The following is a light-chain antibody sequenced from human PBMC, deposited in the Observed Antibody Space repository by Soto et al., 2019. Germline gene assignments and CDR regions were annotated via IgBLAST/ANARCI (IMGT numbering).Light chain of an antibody. J-gene: IGKJ1*01. V-gene: IGKV1-5*03. CDR3: QQYDSYSGT. CDR2: KTS. CDR1: QSISSW. Sequence: DIQMTQSPSTLSGSVGDRVTIPCRASQSISSWLAWYQQKPGKAPKLLIYKTSSLDSGVPSRFSGSGSGTEFTLTISGLQADDFATYYCQQYDSYSGTFGQGTKVDIK.